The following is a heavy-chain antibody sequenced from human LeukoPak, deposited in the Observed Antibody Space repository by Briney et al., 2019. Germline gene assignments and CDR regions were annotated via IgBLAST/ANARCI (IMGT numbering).Heavy chain of an antibody. V-gene: IGHV3-23*01. Sequence: GGSLRLSCAASGFTFSSYAMSWVRQAPGKGLEWVSAVSGSGGSTYYADSVKDRFTISRDNSKSTLYLQMNSLRAEDTAVYYCAAEYYDFWSGYYRFDYWGQGTLVTVSS. CDR3: AAEYYDFWSGYYRFDY. CDR1: GFTFSSYA. CDR2: VSGSGGST. D-gene: IGHD3-3*01. J-gene: IGHJ4*02.